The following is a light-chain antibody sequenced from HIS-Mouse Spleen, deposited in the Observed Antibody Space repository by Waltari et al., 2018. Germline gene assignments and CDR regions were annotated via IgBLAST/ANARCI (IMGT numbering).Light chain of an antibody. Sequence: SYELTQPSSVSVSPGQTARITCSGDVSAKKYARWFQQKPGPAPVLVIYKDSERPSGIPERFSGSSSGTTVTLTISGAQVEDEADYYCYSAADNNLRVFGGGTKLTVL. J-gene: IGLJ3*02. V-gene: IGLV3-27*01. CDR2: KDS. CDR1: VSAKKY. CDR3: YSAADNNLRV.